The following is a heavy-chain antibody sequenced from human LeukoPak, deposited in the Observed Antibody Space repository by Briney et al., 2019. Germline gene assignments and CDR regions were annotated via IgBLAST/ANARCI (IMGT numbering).Heavy chain of an antibody. CDR3: ARRYYDFWSGYYTMYYFDY. D-gene: IGHD3-3*01. Sequence: SETLSLTCTVSGGSISSSNYYWGWISQPPGKGLEWIGSIYYSGGTYYNPSLKSRVTISVDTSKNQFSLKLSSVTAADTAVYYCARRYYDFWSGYYTMYYFDYWGQGTLVTVSS. V-gene: IGHV4-39*01. CDR1: GGSISSSNYY. CDR2: IYYSGGT. J-gene: IGHJ4*02.